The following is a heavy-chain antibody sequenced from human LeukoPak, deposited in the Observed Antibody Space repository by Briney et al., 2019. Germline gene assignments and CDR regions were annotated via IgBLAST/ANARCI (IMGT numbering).Heavy chain of an antibody. CDR2: INHSGST. J-gene: IGHJ6*02. Sequence: SETLSLTCAVYGGSFSGYYWSWIRQPPGKGLEWIGEINHSGSTNYNPSLKSRVTISVDTSKNQFSLKLSSVTDADTAVYYCARGDSSSWYPSTYYYGMDVWGQGTTVTVSS. CDR3: ARGDSSSWYPSTYYYGMDV. D-gene: IGHD6-13*01. CDR1: GGSFSGYY. V-gene: IGHV4-34*01.